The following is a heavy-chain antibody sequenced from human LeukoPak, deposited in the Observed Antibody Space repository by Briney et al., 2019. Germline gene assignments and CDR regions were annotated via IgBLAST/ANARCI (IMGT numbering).Heavy chain of an antibody. CDR3: ARYSLRYCSSTSCPTDAFDI. Sequence: SETLSLTCAVSGGSISSGGYSWSWIRQPPGKGLEWIGYIYHSGSTYYNPSLKSRVTISVDRSKNQFSLKLSSVTAADTAVYYCARYSLRYCSSTSCPTDAFDIWGQGTMVTVSS. V-gene: IGHV4-30-2*01. D-gene: IGHD2-2*01. J-gene: IGHJ3*02. CDR2: IYHSGST. CDR1: GGSISSGGYS.